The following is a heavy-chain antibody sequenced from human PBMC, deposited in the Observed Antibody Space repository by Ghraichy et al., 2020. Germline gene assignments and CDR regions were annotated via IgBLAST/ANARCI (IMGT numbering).Heavy chain of an antibody. CDR3: ARHRWQLVPIDS. V-gene: IGHV4-59*08. CDR1: GGSISSDY. J-gene: IGHJ4*02. Sequence: SETLSLTCTVSGGSISSDYWSWIRQPPGKGLEWIGYIYYTGSTNYNPSLKSRVTISVDTSKNQFSLKLRSVTAADTAVYYCARHRWQLVPIDSWGQGTLVIVSS. D-gene: IGHD6-13*01. CDR2: IYYTGST.